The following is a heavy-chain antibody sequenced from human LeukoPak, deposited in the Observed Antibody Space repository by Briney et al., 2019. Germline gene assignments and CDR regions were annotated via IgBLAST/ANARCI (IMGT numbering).Heavy chain of an antibody. CDR3: ARALMGVEDY. D-gene: IGHD2-8*01. V-gene: IGHV3-74*01. CDR2: INVDGSRI. J-gene: IGHJ4*02. CDR1: GLTLSYYL. Sequence: GGSLRLSCAASGLTLSYYLMHWVRQAPGKGLVWVSRINVDGSRIRYADSVKGRFTISRDNAKNTLYLQINSLRAEDTAVYYCARALMGVEDYWGQGTLVTVSS.